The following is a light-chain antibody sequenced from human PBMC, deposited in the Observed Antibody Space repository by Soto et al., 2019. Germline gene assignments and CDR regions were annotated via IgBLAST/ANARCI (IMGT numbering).Light chain of an antibody. V-gene: IGKV1-5*03. Sequence: DIQMTQSPSTLSASVGDRVTITCRASQSISSWLAWYQQKPGKAPKLLIYKTSNLESGVPSRFSGSGSGTEFSLTINNLQPDDFATYYCQQYAGYSRTFGQGTKVEIK. CDR2: KTS. J-gene: IGKJ1*01. CDR1: QSISSW. CDR3: QQYAGYSRT.